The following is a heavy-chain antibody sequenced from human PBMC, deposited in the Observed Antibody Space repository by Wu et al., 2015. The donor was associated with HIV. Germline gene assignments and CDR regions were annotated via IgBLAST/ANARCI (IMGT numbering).Heavy chain of an antibody. Sequence: QVQLVQSGAEVKKPGASVKVSCEASGYIFTSYYMHWVRQAPGQGLEWMGRINPSGGSTSYAQKFQGRVTMTRDTSTSTVYMELSSLRSEDTAVYYCARGTHLSYSSSRYGYWGQGTLVTVSS. J-gene: IGHJ4*02. CDR2: INPSGGST. D-gene: IGHD6-13*01. CDR3: ARGTHLSYSSSRYGY. CDR1: GYIFTSYY. V-gene: IGHV1-46*01.